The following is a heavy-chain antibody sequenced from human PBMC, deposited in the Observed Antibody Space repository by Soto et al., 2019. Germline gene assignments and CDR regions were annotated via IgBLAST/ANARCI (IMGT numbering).Heavy chain of an antibody. Sequence: PGGSLRLSCAASGFTFSSYGMHWVRQAPGKGLEWVAVIWYDGSNKYYADSVKGRFTISRDNSKNTLYLQMNSLRAEDTAVYYCAREVSVLNAFDIWGQGTMVTVSS. J-gene: IGHJ3*02. CDR1: GFTFSSYG. CDR2: IWYDGSNK. CDR3: AREVSVLNAFDI. V-gene: IGHV3-33*01. D-gene: IGHD2-8*01.